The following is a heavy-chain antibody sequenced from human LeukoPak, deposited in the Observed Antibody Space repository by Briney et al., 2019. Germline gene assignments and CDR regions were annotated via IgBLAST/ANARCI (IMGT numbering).Heavy chain of an antibody. V-gene: IGHV3-23*01. J-gene: IGHJ4*02. CDR1: GFTFSSYA. D-gene: IGHD3-22*01. CDR3: AKRRAVVAAHFDY. CDR2: ISGSGGNT. Sequence: GSLRLSCAASGFTFSSYAMSWVRQAPGKGLEWGSGISGSGGNTYYADSVKGRFTISRDNSKNTLYLQMNSLRAEDTAVYYCAKRRAVVAAHFDYWGQGTLVTVSS.